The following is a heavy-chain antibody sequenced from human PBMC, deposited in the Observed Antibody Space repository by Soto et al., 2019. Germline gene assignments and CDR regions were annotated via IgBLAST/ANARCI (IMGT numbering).Heavy chain of an antibody. V-gene: IGHV4-4*02. CDR3: ASLPATSDFDY. Sequence: QVQLQESGPGLVKPSGTLSLTCAVSGGSISSRNWWSWVRQPPGKGLEWIGEIYHSGSTNYNPSLNSRVTISVDKSTTQFSLKLSSVIAADTAVYYCASLPATSDFDYWGQGTLVTVSS. CDR2: IYHSGST. D-gene: IGHD2-2*01. CDR1: GGSISSRNW. J-gene: IGHJ4*02.